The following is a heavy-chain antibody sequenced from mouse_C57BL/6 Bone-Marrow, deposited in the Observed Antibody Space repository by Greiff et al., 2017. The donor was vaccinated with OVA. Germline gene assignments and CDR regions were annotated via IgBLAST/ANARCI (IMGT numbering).Heavy chain of an antibody. V-gene: IGHV2-2*01. Sequence: VQGVESGPGLVQPSQSLSITCTVSGFSLTSYGVHWVRQSPGKGLEWLGVIWSGGSTDYNAAFISRLSISKDNSKSQVFFKMNSLQADDTAIYYCASLYYGSSHGAMDYWGQGTSVTVSS. CDR1: GFSLTSYG. J-gene: IGHJ4*01. CDR3: ASLYYGSSHGAMDY. CDR2: IWSGGST. D-gene: IGHD1-1*01.